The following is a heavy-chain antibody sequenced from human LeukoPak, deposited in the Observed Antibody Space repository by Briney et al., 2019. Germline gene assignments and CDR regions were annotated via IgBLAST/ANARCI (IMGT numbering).Heavy chain of an antibody. J-gene: IGHJ4*02. V-gene: IGHV3-11*01. D-gene: IGHD3-10*01. CDR1: GFSISDYY. Sequence: PGGSLRLSCAASGFSISDYYMSWIRQSPGKGLEWISYVTSSGGSTKYADSVKGRFTISRDNAKNSVALQVNSLRAEDTAVYYCTRERRGSYFAFESWGQGTLVTVSS. CDR3: TRERRGSYFAFES. CDR2: VTSSGGST.